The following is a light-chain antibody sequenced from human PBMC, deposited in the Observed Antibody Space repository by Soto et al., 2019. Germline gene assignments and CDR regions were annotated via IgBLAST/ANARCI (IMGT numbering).Light chain of an antibody. CDR3: QQGYSTTWT. Sequence: DIQMTQSPSSLSASVGDRVTITCRASQGISTYLNCYQQKPGKAPKLLIYAASSLQSGVPSRFSGSGSETDFTLTISSLQPEDFATYSCQQGYSTTWTFGQGTKVDIK. V-gene: IGKV1-39*01. J-gene: IGKJ1*01. CDR2: AAS. CDR1: QGISTY.